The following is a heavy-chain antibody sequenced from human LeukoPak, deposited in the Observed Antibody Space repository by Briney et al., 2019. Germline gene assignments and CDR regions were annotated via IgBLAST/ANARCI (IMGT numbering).Heavy chain of an antibody. Sequence: GGSLRLSCAASGFTFSDYYMSWIRQAPGKGLEWVSYISSSGSTIYYADSVKGRFTISRDNSKNTLYLQMNSLRADDTAVYYCAKGVLAAYRYNYYYMDVWGKGTTVTISS. CDR1: GFTFSDYY. CDR3: AKGVLAAYRYNYYYMDV. D-gene: IGHD6-25*01. J-gene: IGHJ6*03. CDR2: ISSSGSTI. V-gene: IGHV3-11*04.